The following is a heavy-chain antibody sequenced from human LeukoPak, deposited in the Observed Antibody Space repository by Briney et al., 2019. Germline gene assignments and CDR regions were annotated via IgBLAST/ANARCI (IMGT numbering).Heavy chain of an antibody. V-gene: IGHV4-34*01. CDR3: ARAIYCSSTSCYTGRNWFDP. D-gene: IGHD2-2*02. Sequence: SETLSLTCAVYGGSFSGYYWSWIRQPPGNGLEWIGEINHSGSTNYNPSLKSRVTISVDTSKNQFSLKLSSVTAADTAVYYCARAIYCSSTSCYTGRNWFDPWGQGTLVTVSS. CDR1: GGSFSGYY. J-gene: IGHJ5*02. CDR2: INHSGST.